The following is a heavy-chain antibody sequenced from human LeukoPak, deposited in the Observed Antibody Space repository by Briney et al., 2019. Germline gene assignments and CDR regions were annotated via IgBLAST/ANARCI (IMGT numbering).Heavy chain of an antibody. CDR3: ARGPYGTGSHFDF. V-gene: IGHV1-8*03. CDR1: GSTFISYD. D-gene: IGHD3-10*01. CDR2: MNPNSGDT. Sequence: ASGKVSCKASGSTFISYDINGVRQATGQGREWRGWMNPNSGDTGYTPRFQGRVTITRDTSISTAYMELSSLRSEDTAVYYCARGPYGTGSHFDFWGQGTLVTVSS. J-gene: IGHJ4*02.